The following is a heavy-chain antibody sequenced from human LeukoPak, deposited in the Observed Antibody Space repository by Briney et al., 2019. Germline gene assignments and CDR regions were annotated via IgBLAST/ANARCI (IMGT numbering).Heavy chain of an antibody. CDR3: AREEYSSGWHHYYYMDV. J-gene: IGHJ6*03. CDR1: GFTFSSYS. CDR2: ISSSSSYI. V-gene: IGHV3-21*01. D-gene: IGHD6-19*01. Sequence: GGSLRLSCAASGFTFSSYSMNWVRQAPGKGLEWVSSISSSSSYIYYADSVKGRFTISRDNAKNSLYLQMNSLRAEDTAVYYCAREEYSSGWHHYYYMDVWGKGTTVTVSS.